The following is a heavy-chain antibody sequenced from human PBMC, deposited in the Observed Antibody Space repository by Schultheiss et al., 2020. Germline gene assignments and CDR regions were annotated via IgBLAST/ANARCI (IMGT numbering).Heavy chain of an antibody. CDR3: TTPVVAMHY. Sequence: GGSLRLSCAASGFTFSSYGMNWVRQAPGMGLEWVSAIRSSGEDTFYADSVKGRFTISRDNSKNTLYLQMNSLRAEDTAVYYCTTPVVAMHYWGQGTLVTVSS. CDR2: IRSSGEDT. V-gene: IGHV3-23*01. CDR1: GFTFSSYG. D-gene: IGHD2-15*01. J-gene: IGHJ4*02.